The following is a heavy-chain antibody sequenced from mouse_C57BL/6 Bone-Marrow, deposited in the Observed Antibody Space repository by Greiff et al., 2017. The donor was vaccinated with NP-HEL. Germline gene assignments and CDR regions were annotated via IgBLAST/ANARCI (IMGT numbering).Heavy chain of an antibody. V-gene: IGHV1-81*01. CDR2: IYPRSGNT. D-gene: IGHD1-1*01. J-gene: IGHJ3*01. Sequence: QVQLQQSGAELARPGASVKLSCKASGYTFTSYGISWVKQRTGQGLEWIGEIYPRSGNTYYNEKFKGKATLTADKSSSTAYMELRSLTSEVSAVYFCARRSIDYYGSSLFAYWGQGTLVTVSA. CDR3: ARRSIDYYGSSLFAY. CDR1: GYTFTSYG.